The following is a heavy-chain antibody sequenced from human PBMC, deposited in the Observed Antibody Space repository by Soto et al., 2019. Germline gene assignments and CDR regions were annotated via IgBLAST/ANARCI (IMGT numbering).Heavy chain of an antibody. J-gene: IGHJ4*02. Sequence: NPGGSLRLSCAASEFTFSNAWMSWVRQAPGKGLEWVGRIKSKTDGGTTDYAAPVKGRFTISRDDSKNTLYLQMNSLKTEDTAVYYCARYFRGSNRYFFDYWGQGTLVTVSS. V-gene: IGHV3-15*01. CDR3: ARYFRGSNRYFFDY. CDR1: EFTFSNAW. CDR2: IKSKTDGGTT. D-gene: IGHD4-4*01.